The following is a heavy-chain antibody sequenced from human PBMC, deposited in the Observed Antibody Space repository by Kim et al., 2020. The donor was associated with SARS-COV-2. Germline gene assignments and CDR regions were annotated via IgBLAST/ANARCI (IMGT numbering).Heavy chain of an antibody. Sequence: GGSLRLSCAASGFTFSNYWMTWVRQPPGKGLEWLANIKPDGGKADYVGFVKGRFTMSRDNAKNSVYLQMNSLRAEDTAVYYCARAGSWSWDSWGQGTLVTVSS. D-gene: IGHD1-26*01. CDR1: GFTFSNYW. J-gene: IGHJ4*02. V-gene: IGHV3-7*01. CDR2: IKPDGGKA. CDR3: ARAGSWSWDS.